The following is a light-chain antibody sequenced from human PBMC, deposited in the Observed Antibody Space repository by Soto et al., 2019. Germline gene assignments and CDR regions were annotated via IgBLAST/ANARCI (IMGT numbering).Light chain of an antibody. CDR2: GAS. CDR1: QSISNN. CDR3: QQYKSWPPLT. Sequence: DIVMTQSPAPLSVSLGERATLSCLASQSISNNLARYQQRSGQAPRLLIYGASTRATGVPARFSGSGSGTEFTLTISSLQSDDFAISYCQQYKSWPPLTFGGGTKVE. J-gene: IGKJ4*01. V-gene: IGKV3-15*01.